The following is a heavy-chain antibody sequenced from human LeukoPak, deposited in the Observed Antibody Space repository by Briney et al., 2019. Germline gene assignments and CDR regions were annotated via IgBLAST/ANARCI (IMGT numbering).Heavy chain of an antibody. CDR2: ISFDGGNK. J-gene: IGHJ5*02. V-gene: IGHV3-30*18. Sequence: GGSLRLSCAASGFTFSAYGMHWVRQAPGKGLEWVAVISFDGGNKYYVDSVKGRFTVSRDNSKNTLFLQMNSLRTEDSAVYYCAKEHVSGSYYKYNYFDPWGQGTLVTVSS. D-gene: IGHD3-10*01. CDR3: AKEHVSGSYYKYNYFDP. CDR1: GFTFSAYG.